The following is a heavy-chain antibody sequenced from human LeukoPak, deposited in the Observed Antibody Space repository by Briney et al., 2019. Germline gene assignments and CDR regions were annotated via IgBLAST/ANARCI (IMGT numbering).Heavy chain of an antibody. Sequence: SQTLSLTCAISGDSVSSNSAAWNWSRQSPSRGLEWLGRTYFRSKWYNDYAVSVKSRIIINADRSKNHFSLQLNSVTPEDTAVYFCARNGIGTTYDAFGIWGQGTMVTVSS. CDR2: TYFRSKWYN. CDR1: GDSVSSNSAA. V-gene: IGHV6-1*01. D-gene: IGHD1-1*01. J-gene: IGHJ3*02. CDR3: ARNGIGTTYDAFGI.